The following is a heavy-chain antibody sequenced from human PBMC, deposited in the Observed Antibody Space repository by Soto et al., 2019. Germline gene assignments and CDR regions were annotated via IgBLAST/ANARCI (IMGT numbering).Heavy chain of an antibody. J-gene: IGHJ4*02. D-gene: IGHD3-10*01. CDR2: IWYDGSHK. CDR3: ARDLGSGSYYALDY. V-gene: IGHV3-33*01. CDR1: GFTFNSYG. Sequence: QVQLVESGGGVVQPGRSLTLSCAASGFTFNSYGMHWVRQAPGEGLEWVAVIWYDGSHKYYADSMKGRLTISRDNSKNTLYLQMNSLRAEDTAVYYCARDLGSGSYYALDYWGQGTLVTVSS.